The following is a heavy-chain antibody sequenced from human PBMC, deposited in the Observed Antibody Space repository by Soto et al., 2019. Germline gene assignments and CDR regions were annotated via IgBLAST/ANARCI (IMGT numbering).Heavy chain of an antibody. CDR2: IYYSGST. J-gene: IGHJ5*02. Sequence: NPSETLSLTCTVSGGSISSSSYYWGWIRQPPGKGLEWIGSIYYSGSTYYNPSLKSRVTISVDTSKNQFSLKLSSVTAADTAVYYCARHLYYYDSSGYYPWGQGTLVTVSS. D-gene: IGHD3-22*01. V-gene: IGHV4-39*01. CDR3: ARHLYYYDSSGYYP. CDR1: GGSISSSSYY.